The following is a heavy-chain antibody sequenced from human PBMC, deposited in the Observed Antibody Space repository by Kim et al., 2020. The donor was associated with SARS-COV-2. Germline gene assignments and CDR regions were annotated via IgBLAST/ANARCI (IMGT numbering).Heavy chain of an antibody. CDR1: GFNFADFT. CDR2: VRSRYHDQTT. CDR3: ARDVPALGGNLPIGDF. D-gene: IGHD2-2*01. Sequence: GGSLRLSCAASGFNFADFTMSWYRQAPGKGLEWVGWVRSRYHDQTTDYAASVKGRFVISRDDSKSIAYLQMNSLKDEDTAIYFCARDVPALGGNLPIGDFWGQGTLVTVSS. J-gene: IGHJ4*02. V-gene: IGHV3-49*03.